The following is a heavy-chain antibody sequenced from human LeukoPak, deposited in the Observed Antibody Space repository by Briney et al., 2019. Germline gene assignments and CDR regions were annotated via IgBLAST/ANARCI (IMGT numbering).Heavy chain of an antibody. V-gene: IGHV4-59*01. CDR2: IYYSGST. J-gene: IGHJ6*03. CDR3: ARTTEGGYTHDYFYYYYMDV. D-gene: IGHD5-18*01. Sequence: SETLSLTCTVSGGSISSYYWSWIRQPPGKGLEWIGYIYYSGSTNYNPSLKSRVTISVDTSKNQFSLKLTSVTAADTAVYYCARTTEGGYTHDYFYYYYMDVWGKGTTVTISS. CDR1: GGSISSYY.